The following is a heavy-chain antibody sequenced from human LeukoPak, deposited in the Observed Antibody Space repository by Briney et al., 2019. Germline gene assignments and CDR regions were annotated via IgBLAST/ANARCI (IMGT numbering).Heavy chain of an antibody. D-gene: IGHD6-19*01. V-gene: IGHV3-33*01. CDR1: GVKFGTVA. J-gene: IGHJ5*02. CDR3: ARDEPVAVAGTFSS. Sequence: GGSLRRSCEGPGVKFGTVAWQWVLQAPWEGVVWLAVKWYDGCNKHYSDSVQGRFTISRDNSKSSLYLQMNRLRAEDTALYYCARDEPVAVAGTFSSWGQGTLVTVSS. CDR2: KWYDGCNK.